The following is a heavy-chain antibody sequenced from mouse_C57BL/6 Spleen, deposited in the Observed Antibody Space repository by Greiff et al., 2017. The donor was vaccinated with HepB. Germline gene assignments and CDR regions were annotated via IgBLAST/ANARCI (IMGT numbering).Heavy chain of an antibody. CDR2: IYPGSGST. J-gene: IGHJ1*03. D-gene: IGHD2-5*01. CDR3: AKSLDSNYGGWYFDV. Sequence: VQLQQPGAELVKPGASVKMSCKASGYTFTSYWITWVKQRPGQGLEWIGDIYPGSGSTNYNEKFKSKATLTVDTASSPAYRQLSSLTSEDSAVYYCAKSLDSNYGGWYFDVWGTGTTVTVSS. V-gene: IGHV1-55*01. CDR1: GYTFTSYW.